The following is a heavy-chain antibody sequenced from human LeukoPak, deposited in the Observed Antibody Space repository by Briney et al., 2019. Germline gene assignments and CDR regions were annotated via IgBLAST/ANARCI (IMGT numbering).Heavy chain of an antibody. CDR3: ARGLNDSWTGENY. D-gene: IGHD3-3*01. CDR2: IYYSGSI. Sequence: SDTLSLTCAVSGYSISSSNWWGWIRQPPGKGLEWIGYIYYSGSIYYNPSLKSRVTMSVDTSKNQFSLKVRYVTAADTAVYYCARGLNDSWTGENYWGQGTLVTVSS. CDR1: GYSISSSNW. V-gene: IGHV4-28*05. J-gene: IGHJ4*02.